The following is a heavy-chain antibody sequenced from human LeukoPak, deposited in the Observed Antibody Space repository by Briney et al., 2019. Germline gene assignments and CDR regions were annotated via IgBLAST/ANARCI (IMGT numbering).Heavy chain of an antibody. CDR2: IYTSGST. D-gene: IGHD3-22*01. Sequence: PSETLSLTCTVSGGSISRYYWSWIRQPAWKGLEWIGRIYTSGSTNYNPSLRSRVTISVEKSKNQFSLKLSSVTAADTAVYYCARVIYDSSGYDAFDIWGQGTMVTVSS. J-gene: IGHJ3*02. CDR1: GGSISRYY. V-gene: IGHV4-4*07. CDR3: ARVIYDSSGYDAFDI.